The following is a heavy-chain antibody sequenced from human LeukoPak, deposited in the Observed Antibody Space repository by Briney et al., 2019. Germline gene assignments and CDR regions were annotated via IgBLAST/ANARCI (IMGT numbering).Heavy chain of an antibody. Sequence: GGSLRLSCAAYGFTFSSYAMSWVRQAPGKGLEWVSAISGSGGSTYYADSVKGRFTISRDNSKNTLYLQMNSLRAEDTAVYYCAKVVSGWFGESYFDYWGQGTLVTVSS. CDR2: ISGSGGST. CDR3: AKVVSGWFGESYFDY. D-gene: IGHD3-10*01. J-gene: IGHJ4*02. V-gene: IGHV3-23*01. CDR1: GFTFSSYA.